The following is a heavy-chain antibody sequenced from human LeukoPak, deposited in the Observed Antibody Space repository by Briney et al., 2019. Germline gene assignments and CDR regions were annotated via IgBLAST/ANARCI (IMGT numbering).Heavy chain of an antibody. J-gene: IGHJ4*02. Sequence: GGSLRLSCAASGFTFSSYGMHWVRQAPGKGLERVAVIWYDGSNKYYADSVKGRFTISRDNSRNTLYLQMNSLRAEDTAVYYCARDRYDSSGYSEIDYWGQGTLVTVSS. CDR2: IWYDGSNK. V-gene: IGHV3-33*01. D-gene: IGHD3-22*01. CDR1: GFTFSSYG. CDR3: ARDRYDSSGYSEIDY.